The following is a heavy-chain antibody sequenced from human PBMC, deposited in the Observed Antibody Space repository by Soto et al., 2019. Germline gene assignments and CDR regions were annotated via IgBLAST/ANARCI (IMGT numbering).Heavy chain of an antibody. CDR3: ARPSIVLMVYRGAFAI. Sequence: GGSLRLSCAASGFTFSSYAMHWVRQAPGKGLEWVAVISYDGSNKYYADSVKGRFTISRDNSKNTLYLQMNSLRAEDTAVYYCARPSIVLMVYRGAFAIWGQGTMVTVSS. D-gene: IGHD2-8*01. J-gene: IGHJ3*02. V-gene: IGHV3-30-3*01. CDR2: ISYDGSNK. CDR1: GFTFSSYA.